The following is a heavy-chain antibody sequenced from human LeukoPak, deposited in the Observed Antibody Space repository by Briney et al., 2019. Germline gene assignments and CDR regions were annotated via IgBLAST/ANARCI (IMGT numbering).Heavy chain of an antibody. CDR1: GFSFSSYW. Sequence: GGSLRLSCAASGFSFSSYWMAWVRQAPGKGLEWVANIKYDGSLKFYGGSVKGRFTISRDNTKNSLYLEMNSLRVDDTALYFCASSHDSSGNDWGQGTMVTVSP. V-gene: IGHV3-7*01. CDR2: IKYDGSLK. CDR3: ASSHDSSGND. J-gene: IGHJ4*02. D-gene: IGHD3-22*01.